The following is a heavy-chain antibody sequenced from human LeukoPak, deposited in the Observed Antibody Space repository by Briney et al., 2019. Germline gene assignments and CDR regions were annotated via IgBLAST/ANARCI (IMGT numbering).Heavy chain of an antibody. CDR3: AKGQLSVIIRGGLDV. J-gene: IGHJ6*02. CDR2: ITGSGGGT. Sequence: PGGSLRLSRAASTFTFSNHAMSWVRQGPGKGLEWVSGITGSGGGTFYADSVKGRFTISRDNSNNILYLQMKSLRDEDTAVYYCAKGQLSVIIRGGLDVWGQGTAVTVSS. V-gene: IGHV3-23*01. D-gene: IGHD2-21*01. CDR1: TFTFSNHA.